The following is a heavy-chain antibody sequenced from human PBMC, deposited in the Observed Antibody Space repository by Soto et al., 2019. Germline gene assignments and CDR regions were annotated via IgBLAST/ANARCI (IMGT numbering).Heavy chain of an antibody. V-gene: IGHV1-8*01. D-gene: IGHD2-15*01. J-gene: IGHJ4*02. CDR1: GYTFTNYD. Sequence: QVQLVQSGAEVKKPGASVKVSCKTSGYTFTNYDINWVRQATGQGLEWMGWTNPKSGYTGSAQKFQGRVTMTRDSSIRTAYMELHSLPSEDTAVDYCARTAGGLDYWGQGTLITVSS. CDR3: ARTAGGLDY. CDR2: TNPKSGYT.